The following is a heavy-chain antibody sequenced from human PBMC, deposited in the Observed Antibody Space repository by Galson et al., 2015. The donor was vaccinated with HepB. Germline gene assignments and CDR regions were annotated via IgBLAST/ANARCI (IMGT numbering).Heavy chain of an antibody. Sequence: SVKVSCKASGYAFTSYAMHWVRQAPGQRLEWMGWINAGNGNTKYSQKFQGRVTITRDTSASTAYMELSSLRSEDTAVYYCARDGALDYGDYVGVPDWYFDLWGRGTLVTVSS. CDR2: INAGNGNT. D-gene: IGHD4-17*01. V-gene: IGHV1-3*01. CDR1: GYAFTSYA. CDR3: ARDGALDYGDYVGVPDWYFDL. J-gene: IGHJ2*01.